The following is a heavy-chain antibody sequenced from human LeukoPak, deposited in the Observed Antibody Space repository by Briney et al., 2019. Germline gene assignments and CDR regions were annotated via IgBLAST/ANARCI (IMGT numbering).Heavy chain of an antibody. CDR3: ARDSSWSDYYFDY. V-gene: IGHV4-31*03. CDR1: GGSISSGGYY. J-gene: IGHJ4*02. CDR2: IYYSGST. Sequence: KSSETLSLTCTVSGGSISSGGYYWSWIRQHPGKGLEWIGYIYYSGSTYYNPSLKSRVTISVDTSKNQFSLKLSSVTAADTAVYYCARDSSWSDYYFDYWSQGTLVTVSS. D-gene: IGHD6-13*01.